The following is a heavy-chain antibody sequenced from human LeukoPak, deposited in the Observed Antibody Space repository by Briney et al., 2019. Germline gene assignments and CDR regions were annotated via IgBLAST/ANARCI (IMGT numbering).Heavy chain of an antibody. V-gene: IGHV4-39*07. CDR2: LYSSGST. CDR3: ARDSRDTPRTYYYDSSGYPYFDF. D-gene: IGHD3-22*01. Sequence: PSETLSLNCTVSGASVSNSGFYWGWIRQPPGKGLEWIGGLYSSGSTKYKPSLKSRITISVDTSKNQFSLNLNSVAAADTAVYYCARDSRDTPRTYYYDSSGYPYFDFWGQGTLVTVSS. CDR1: GASVSNSGFY. J-gene: IGHJ4*02.